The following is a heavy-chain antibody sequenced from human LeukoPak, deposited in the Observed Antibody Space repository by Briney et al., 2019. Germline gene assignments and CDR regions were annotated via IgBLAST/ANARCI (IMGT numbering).Heavy chain of an antibody. J-gene: IGHJ4*02. Sequence: SETLSLTCTVSGGSISSYYWSWIRQPPGKGLEWPGYIYNSRDTNHNPSLKSRVTFSADTSKNQFSLKLSSVTAADTAVYYCARRGPIAATGPDYWGQGTLVTVSS. CDR2: IYNSRDT. CDR3: ARRGPIAATGPDY. D-gene: IGHD6-13*01. CDR1: GGSISSYY. V-gene: IGHV4-59*01.